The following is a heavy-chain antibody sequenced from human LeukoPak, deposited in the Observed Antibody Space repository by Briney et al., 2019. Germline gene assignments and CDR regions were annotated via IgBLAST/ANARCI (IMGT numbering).Heavy chain of an antibody. CDR3: AGGNYYYESFQSPSISWFDP. J-gene: IGHJ5*02. D-gene: IGHD3-22*01. V-gene: IGHV1-24*01. CDR2: FDPEDGET. CDR1: GYTLTELS. Sequence: RASVKVSCKVSGYTLTELSIHWVRQAPGKGLEWMGGFDPEDGETINVQKFQGRVTMTEDTSTDTAYMELSSLRSEDTAVYYCAGGNYYYESFQSPSISWFDPWGQGTLVTVSS.